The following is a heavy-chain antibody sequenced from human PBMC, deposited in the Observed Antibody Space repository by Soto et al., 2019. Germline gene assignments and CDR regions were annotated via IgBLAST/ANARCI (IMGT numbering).Heavy chain of an antibody. CDR1: GGSFSGYY. D-gene: IGHD5-12*01. V-gene: IGHV4-34*01. CDR2: INHSGST. CDR3: ARLDIGYSGYPGIDY. Sequence: QVQLQQWGAGLLKPSETLSLTCAVYGGSFSGYYWSWIRQPPGKGLEWIGEINHSGSTNYNPSLKSRVTISVDTSKNQFSLKLSSVTAADTAVYYCARLDIGYSGYPGIDYWGQGTLVTVSS. J-gene: IGHJ4*02.